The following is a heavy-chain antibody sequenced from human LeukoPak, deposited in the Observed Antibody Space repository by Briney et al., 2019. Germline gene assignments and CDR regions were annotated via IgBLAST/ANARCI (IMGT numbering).Heavy chain of an antibody. CDR1: GYTFTSYA. D-gene: IGHD2-2*01. V-gene: IGHV1-3*01. Sequence: VASVKVSFKASGYTFTSYAMHWVRQAPGQRLEWMGWINAGNGNRKYSQKFQGRVTFTRDTSASTAYMELSSLRSEDTAVYYCARYRYCTTTTCYAFDYWGQGTLVTVSS. J-gene: IGHJ4*02. CDR3: ARYRYCTTTTCYAFDY. CDR2: INAGNGNR.